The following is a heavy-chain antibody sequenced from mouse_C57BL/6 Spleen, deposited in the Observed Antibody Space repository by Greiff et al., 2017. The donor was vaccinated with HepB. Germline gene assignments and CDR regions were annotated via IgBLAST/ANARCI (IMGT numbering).Heavy chain of an antibody. CDR3: ARSLPYSNFFDY. J-gene: IGHJ2*01. CDR1: GYTFTSYW. Sequence: VQLQQSGAELAKPGASVKLSCKASGYTFTSYWMHWVKQRPGQGLEWIGYINPISGYTKYNQKFKDKATLTADKSSSTDYMQLSRLTYEDSAVYYCARSLPYSNFFDYWGQGTTLTVSS. V-gene: IGHV1-7*01. D-gene: IGHD2-5*01. CDR2: INPISGYT.